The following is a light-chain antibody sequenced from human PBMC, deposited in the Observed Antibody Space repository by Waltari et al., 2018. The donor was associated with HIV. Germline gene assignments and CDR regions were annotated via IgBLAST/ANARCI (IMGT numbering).Light chain of an antibody. CDR3: AALDDSLIDQVV. CDR2: INN. CDR1: SPNVGNNY. Sequence: QSVLTQPPSASGTPGQRVTIPCSGSSPNVGNNYVYWYQQLPGTATKLLISINNQRPSGVPDRFSASKSGTSASLAISGLRSEDEADYYCAALDDSLIDQVVFGGGTKLTVL. V-gene: IGLV1-47*01. J-gene: IGLJ2*01.